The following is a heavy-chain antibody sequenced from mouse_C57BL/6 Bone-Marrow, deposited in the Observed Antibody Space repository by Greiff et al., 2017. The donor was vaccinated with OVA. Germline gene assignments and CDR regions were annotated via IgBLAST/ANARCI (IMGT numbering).Heavy chain of an antibody. J-gene: IGHJ2*01. CDR3: ARSCPYYYGSSYRGFDY. Sequence: VQLQQSGAELARPGASVKLSCKASGYTFTSYGISWVKQRTGQGLEWIGEIYPRSGNTYYNEKFKGKATLTADKSSSTAYMELRSLTSEDSAVYFCARSCPYYYGSSYRGFDYWGQGTTLTVSS. CDR1: GYTFTSYG. V-gene: IGHV1-81*01. D-gene: IGHD1-1*01. CDR2: IYPRSGNT.